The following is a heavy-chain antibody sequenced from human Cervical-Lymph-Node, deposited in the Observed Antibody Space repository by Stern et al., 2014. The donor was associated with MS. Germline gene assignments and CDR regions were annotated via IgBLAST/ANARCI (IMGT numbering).Heavy chain of an antibody. CDR2: ISSGSSSI. CDR1: GFTFSSYS. V-gene: IGHV3-21*01. CDR3: ARGRGGNYRYYFDY. D-gene: IGHD4-23*01. J-gene: IGHJ4*02. Sequence: EVQLVESGGGLVKPGGSLRLSWAASGFTFSSYSMNWVRQAPGQGLEWVASISSGSSSIYYADSLKGLYTISRDNAKNSLYLQMNSLRAEDTAVYYCARGRGGNYRYYFDYWGQGTLVTVSS.